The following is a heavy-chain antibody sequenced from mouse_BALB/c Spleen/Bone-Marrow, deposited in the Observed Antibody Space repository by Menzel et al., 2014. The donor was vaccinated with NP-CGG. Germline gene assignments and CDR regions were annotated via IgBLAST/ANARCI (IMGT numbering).Heavy chain of an antibody. Sequence: EESGGRLVTPGTPLTLTCTVSGFSLSSYAMSWVRQAPGKGLEWIGITRSSTSIYYASWAKGRFTISXTSTTVDLKITRPTTEDTATYFCARGGYSYDDYGAITRLDLWGQGTLVTVSS. CDR3: ARGGYSYDDYGAITRLDL. J-gene: IGHJ1*01. CDR1: GFSLSSYA. D-gene: IGHD2-12*01. CDR2: TRSSTSI. V-gene: IGHV5-6-5*01.